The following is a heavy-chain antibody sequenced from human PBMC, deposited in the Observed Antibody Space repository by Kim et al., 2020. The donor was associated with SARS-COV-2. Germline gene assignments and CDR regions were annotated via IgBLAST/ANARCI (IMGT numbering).Heavy chain of an antibody. D-gene: IGHD2-15*01. V-gene: IGHV3-74*01. Sequence: GSSQSYADSMKGGFTISRDNAKNTLYMQMKSLRAEDTDVYYCASGLTPGQYWGQGTLVTVSS. CDR3: ASGLTPGQY. CDR2: GSSQ. J-gene: IGHJ4*02.